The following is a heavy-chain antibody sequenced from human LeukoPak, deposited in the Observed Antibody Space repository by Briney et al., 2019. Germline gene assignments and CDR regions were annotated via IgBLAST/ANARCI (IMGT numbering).Heavy chain of an antibody. Sequence: SETLSLTCAVYGGSFSGYYWSWIRQPPGKGLEWIGEINHSGSTNYNPSLKSRVTISVDTSKNQFSLKLSSVTAADTAVYYCARRRGYLVYWGQGTLVTVSS. CDR1: GGSFSGYY. V-gene: IGHV4-34*01. J-gene: IGHJ4*02. D-gene: IGHD5-12*01. CDR2: INHSGST. CDR3: ARRRGYLVY.